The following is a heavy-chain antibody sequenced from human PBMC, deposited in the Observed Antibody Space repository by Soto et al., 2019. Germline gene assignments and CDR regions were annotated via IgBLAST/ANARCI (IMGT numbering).Heavy chain of an antibody. D-gene: IGHD1-20*01. CDR1: GFTFSSYA. Sequence: QVQLVESGGGVVQPGRSLRLSCAASGFTFSSYAMHWVRQAPGKGLEWVAVISYDGSNKYYADSVKGRFTISRDNSKNTRYLQMNSLRAEDTAVYYCARGRDGITGTRTVDYWGQGTLVTVSS. CDR3: ARGRDGITGTRTVDY. CDR2: ISYDGSNK. V-gene: IGHV3-30-3*01. J-gene: IGHJ4*02.